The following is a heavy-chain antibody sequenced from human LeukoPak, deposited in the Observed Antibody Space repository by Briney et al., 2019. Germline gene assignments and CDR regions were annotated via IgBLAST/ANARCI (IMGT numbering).Heavy chain of an antibody. V-gene: IGHV3-9*01. CDR1: GFTFADYA. J-gene: IGHJ4*02. Sequence: PGRPLRLSCAVSGFTFADYAVHWVRLVPGKGLEWVSGISWNSDTIGYGDSVKGRFTISRDNAKNSLYLQMNSLRPEDTALYYCATNGGGDSGYGNFDYWGQGTLVTVSS. D-gene: IGHD5-12*01. CDR2: ISWNSDTI. CDR3: ATNGGGDSGYGNFDY.